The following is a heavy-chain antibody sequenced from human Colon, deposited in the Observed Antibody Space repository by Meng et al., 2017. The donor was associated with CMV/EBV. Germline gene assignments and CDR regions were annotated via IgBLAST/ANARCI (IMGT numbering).Heavy chain of an antibody. V-gene: IGHV4-34*01. CDR3: ARATKSSCWEVLDY. CDR1: GESFSGYY. Sequence: QVQFQQWGAGLLKPSVTLYLTCAVYGESFSGYYWTWIRQPPGRGLEWIGESYYTGSTNYSPSLKSRVTISLDTSKNQFSLKLNSVTAADTAVYYCARATKSSCWEVLDYWGHGTLVTVSS. D-gene: IGHD2-2*01. CDR2: SYYTGST. J-gene: IGHJ4*01.